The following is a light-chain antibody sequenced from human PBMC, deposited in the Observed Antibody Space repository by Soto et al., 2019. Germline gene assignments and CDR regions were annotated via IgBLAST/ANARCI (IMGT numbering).Light chain of an antibody. Sequence: EIVLTHSPGTLSLSPGEIATLSCSASQSVSSSYLAWYQQKPGQAPRLLIYGASSRATGIPDRFSGSGSGTDFTLTISRLEPEDFAVYYCQQYGSSPLTFGQGTKVDIK. CDR3: QQYGSSPLT. V-gene: IGKV3-20*01. CDR1: QSVSSSY. J-gene: IGKJ1*01. CDR2: GAS.